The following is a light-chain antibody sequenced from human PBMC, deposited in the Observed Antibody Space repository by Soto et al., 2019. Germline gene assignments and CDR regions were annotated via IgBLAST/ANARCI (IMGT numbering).Light chain of an antibody. CDR1: SSDVGRYNY. J-gene: IGLJ3*02. CDR2: EVT. V-gene: IGLV2-14*01. Sequence: QSALTQPASVSGSPGQSITISCTGTSSDVGRYNYVSWFQQHPGKAPKLMIYEVTNRPSGVSNRFSGSKSGNTASLTISGLQAEDEADYYCNSYTSSSTWVFGGGTKLTVL. CDR3: NSYTSSSTWV.